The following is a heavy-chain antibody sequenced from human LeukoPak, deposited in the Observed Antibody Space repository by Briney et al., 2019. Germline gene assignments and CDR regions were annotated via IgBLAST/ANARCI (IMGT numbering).Heavy chain of an antibody. D-gene: IGHD6-19*01. V-gene: IGHV4-34*01. CDR2: INHSGST. J-gene: IGHJ4*02. CDR1: GGSFSGYY. CDR3: ARGRVKGSGWYKDY. Sequence: PSETLSLTRAVHGGSFSGYYWSWIRQPLGKGLERIGEINHSGSTNYTPSLKSRVTMSVDASRNQFSLKLSSVTAAGTAVYYCARGRVKGSGWYKDYWGQGTLVTVSS.